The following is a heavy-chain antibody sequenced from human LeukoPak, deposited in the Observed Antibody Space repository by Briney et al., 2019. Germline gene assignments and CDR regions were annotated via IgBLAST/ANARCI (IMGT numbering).Heavy chain of an antibody. V-gene: IGHV3-74*01. CDR3: TRVSTTD. CDR2: INSDGRSA. CDR1: GFAFSRYW. D-gene: IGHD2/OR15-2a*01. J-gene: IGHJ4*02. Sequence: PGGSLRLSCAASGFAFSRYWMHWVRQAPGKGLVWVSRINSDGRSAVYADSVKRRFTISRDNAKNTLYLQMDSLRAEDTAVYYCTRVSTTDWGQGTLVTVSS.